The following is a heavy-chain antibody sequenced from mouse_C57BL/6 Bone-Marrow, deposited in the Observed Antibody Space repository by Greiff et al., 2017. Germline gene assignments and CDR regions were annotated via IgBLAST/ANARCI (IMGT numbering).Heavy chain of an antibody. J-gene: IGHJ2*01. Sequence: VQLQQPGAELVMPGASVKLSCKASGYTFTSYWMHWVKQRPGQGLEWIGEIDPSDSYTNYNQKFKGKSTLTVDKSSSTAYMQLSSLTSEDSAVYYWARGGYVPDYGGQGTTLTVSS. CDR2: IDPSDSYT. V-gene: IGHV1-69*01. CDR3: ARGGYVPDY. CDR1: GYTFTSYW. D-gene: IGHD3-2*02.